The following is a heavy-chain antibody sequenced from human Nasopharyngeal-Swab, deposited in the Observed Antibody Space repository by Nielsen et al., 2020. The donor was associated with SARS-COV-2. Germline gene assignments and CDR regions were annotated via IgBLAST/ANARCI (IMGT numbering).Heavy chain of an antibody. CDR3: AKERVTITFGGTYNAFDI. V-gene: IGHV3-23*01. Sequence: GGSLRLSCAASGFSFSNYAMNWVRQAPGKGLECVSAVSSSGGNTYYADSLKGRFTVSRDNSKNTVYLQMNSLRAEDTAIYYCAKERVTITFGGTYNAFDIWGQGTMVTVSS. CDR2: VSSSGGNT. D-gene: IGHD3-16*01. CDR1: GFSFSNYA. J-gene: IGHJ3*02.